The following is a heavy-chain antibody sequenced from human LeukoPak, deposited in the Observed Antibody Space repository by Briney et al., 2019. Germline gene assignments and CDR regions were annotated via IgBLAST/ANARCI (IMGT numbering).Heavy chain of an antibody. Sequence: GASVKVSCKVSGYTLTELSMHWVRQPPGKGLEWMGGFDPEDGETIYAQKFQGRVTMTEDTSTDTAYMELSSLRSEDTAVYYCATGAMIVVVTPLDYFDYWGQGTLVTVSS. D-gene: IGHD3-22*01. CDR1: GYTLTELS. CDR2: FDPEDGET. J-gene: IGHJ4*02. V-gene: IGHV1-24*01. CDR3: ATGAMIVVVTPLDYFDY.